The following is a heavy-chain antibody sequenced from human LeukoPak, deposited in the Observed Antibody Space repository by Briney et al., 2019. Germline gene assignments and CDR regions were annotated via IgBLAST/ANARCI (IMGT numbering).Heavy chain of an antibody. D-gene: IGHD3-22*01. CDR2: ITPIFGTA. J-gene: IGHJ6*02. V-gene: IGHV1-69*13. Sequence: ASVKVSCKASGGTFSSYAISWVRQAPGQGLEWMGGITPIFGTANYARKFQGRVTITADESTSTAYMELSSLRSEDTAVYYCARDSYYYDSSGYPHYYYYHGMDVWGQGTTVTVSS. CDR1: GGTFSSYA. CDR3: ARDSYYYDSSGYPHYYYYHGMDV.